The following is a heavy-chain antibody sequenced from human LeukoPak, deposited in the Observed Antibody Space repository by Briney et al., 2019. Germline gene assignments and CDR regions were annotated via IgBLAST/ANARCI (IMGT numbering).Heavy chain of an antibody. Sequence: GGSLRLSCAASGFTFSGHAMHWVRQTPDVGLEWVAIIGSDGRDQHYSESVKGRFTISRDNSKNTLFLQLNSLRPEDTALYLCARDLMWGFDYWGQGTLVTVSS. J-gene: IGHJ4*02. D-gene: IGHD7-27*01. V-gene: IGHV3-30*02. CDR2: IGSDGRDQ. CDR1: GFTFSGHA. CDR3: ARDLMWGFDY.